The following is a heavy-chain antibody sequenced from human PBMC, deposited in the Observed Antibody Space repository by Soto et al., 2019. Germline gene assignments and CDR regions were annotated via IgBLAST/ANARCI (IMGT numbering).Heavy chain of an antibody. Sequence: ASVKVSCKVYGYTLTELFMHWVRQAPGKGLEWMGGFDPEDGETIYAQKFQGRVTMTEDTSTDTAYMELSSLRSDDTAVYYCATGECSSTSCVNFDYWGQGTLVTVSS. CDR2: FDPEDGET. CDR1: GYTLTELF. CDR3: ATGECSSTSCVNFDY. V-gene: IGHV1-24*01. J-gene: IGHJ4*02. D-gene: IGHD2-2*01.